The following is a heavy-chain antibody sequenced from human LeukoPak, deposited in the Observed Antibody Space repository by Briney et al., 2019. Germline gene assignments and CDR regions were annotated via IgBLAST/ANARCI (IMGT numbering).Heavy chain of an antibody. CDR2: IRGDSTET. V-gene: IGHV3-21*01. J-gene: IGHJ4*02. CDR1: GFTFSSYS. D-gene: IGHD3-3*01. CDR3: ARGHFGVVLDY. Sequence: GGFLRLSCAGSGFTFSSYSMIWVRQAPGKGLEWVSSIRGDSTETRHAASVMGRFTISRDNAKKSLYLQMNSLRAEDTAVYYCARGHFGVVLDYWGQGTLVTVSS.